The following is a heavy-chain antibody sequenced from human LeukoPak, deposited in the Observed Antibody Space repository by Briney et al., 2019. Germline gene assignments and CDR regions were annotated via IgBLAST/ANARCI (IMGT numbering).Heavy chain of an antibody. Sequence: GASVKVSCKASGYTFTSYYMHWVRQAPGQGLEWMGIINPSGGSTSYAQKFQGRVTMTRNTSISTAYMELSSLRSEDTAVYYCAREWRRGYDTTNYYYYYMDVWGKGTTVTISS. CDR1: GYTFTSYY. D-gene: IGHD5-12*01. CDR2: INPSGGST. CDR3: AREWRRGYDTTNYYYYYMDV. V-gene: IGHV1-46*01. J-gene: IGHJ6*03.